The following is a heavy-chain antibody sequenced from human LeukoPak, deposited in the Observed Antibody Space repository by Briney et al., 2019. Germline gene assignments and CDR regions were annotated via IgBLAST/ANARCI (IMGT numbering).Heavy chain of an antibody. CDR1: GYTFTSYD. D-gene: IGHD3-10*01. Sequence: ASVKVSCKASGYTFTSYDINWVRQATGQGLEWMGWMNPNSGNTGYAQKFQGRVTMTRNTSISTAYMELSSLRSEDTAVYYCAGVSGGVIMYYYYYMDVWGKGTTVTVSS. CDR2: MNPNSGNT. J-gene: IGHJ6*03. CDR3: AGVSGGVIMYYYYYMDV. V-gene: IGHV1-8*01.